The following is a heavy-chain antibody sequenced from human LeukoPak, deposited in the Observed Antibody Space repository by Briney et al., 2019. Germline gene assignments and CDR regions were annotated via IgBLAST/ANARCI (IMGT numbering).Heavy chain of an antibody. V-gene: IGHV3-30*02. CDR1: GFTFNNYG. CDR2: IRYDGSNK. Sequence: GALRLSCAASGFTFNNYGMHWVRQAPDKGLEWVAFIRYDGSNKYYAESVKGRFTISRDDSKNTLYLQMKSLRAEDTAVYYCANPMTTVTPFDYWGQGTLVTVSS. D-gene: IGHD4-17*01. CDR3: ANPMTTVTPFDY. J-gene: IGHJ4*02.